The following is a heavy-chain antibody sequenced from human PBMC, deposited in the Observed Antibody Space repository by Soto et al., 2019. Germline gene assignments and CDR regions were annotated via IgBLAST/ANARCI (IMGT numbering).Heavy chain of an antibody. D-gene: IGHD5-18*01. CDR3: ARGRYSYGLPYYFDH. J-gene: IGHJ4*02. CDR2: IWYDGSNK. Sequence: GGSLRLSCAASGFTFSSYGMHWVRQAPGKGLEWLAVIWYDGSNKYYADSVKGRFTISRDNSKNTLYLQMNSLRAEDTAVYYCARGRYSYGLPYYFDHWGQGTLVTVSS. CDR1: GFTFSSYG. V-gene: IGHV3-33*01.